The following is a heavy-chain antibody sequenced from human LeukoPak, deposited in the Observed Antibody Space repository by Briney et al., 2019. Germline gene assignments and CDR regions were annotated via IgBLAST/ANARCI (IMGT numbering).Heavy chain of an antibody. CDR2: INHSGST. Sequence: SETLSLTCAVYGGSFSGYYWSWIRQPPGKGLEWIGEINHSGSTNYNPSLKSRVTISVDTPKNQFSLKLSSVTAADTAVYYCARNHYDFWSGYGTWFDPWGQGTLVTVSS. D-gene: IGHD3-3*01. J-gene: IGHJ5*02. CDR3: ARNHYDFWSGYGTWFDP. CDR1: GGSFSGYY. V-gene: IGHV4-34*01.